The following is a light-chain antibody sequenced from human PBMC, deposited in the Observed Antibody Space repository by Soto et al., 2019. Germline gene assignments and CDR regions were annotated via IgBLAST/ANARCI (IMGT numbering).Light chain of an antibody. CDR3: QQYNSYPLT. CDR1: QAISTY. J-gene: IGKJ4*01. V-gene: IGKV1D-16*01. CDR2: AAT. Sequence: DIQMTQSASSLSASVGDRVIITCRASQAISTYLAWYHQKPEKAPKSLIYAATTLQSGVSSRFSGSGSGTDFMLTISNLQPEDSGTYYCQQYNSYPLTFGGGTQVEIK.